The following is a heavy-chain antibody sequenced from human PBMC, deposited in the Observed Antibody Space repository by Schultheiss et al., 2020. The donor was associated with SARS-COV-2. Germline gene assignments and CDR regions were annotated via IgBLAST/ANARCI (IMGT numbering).Heavy chain of an antibody. D-gene: IGHD3-22*01. Sequence: GESLKISCSASGFTFSSYAMHWVRQAPGKGLEYVSAISSNGGSTYYADSVKGRFTISRDNSKNTLYLQMSSLRAEDTAVYYCAKGIYTMNWGDWFDPWGQGTLVTVSS. J-gene: IGHJ5*02. CDR3: AKGIYTMNWGDWFDP. CDR2: ISSNGGST. CDR1: GFTFSSYA. V-gene: IGHV3-64D*06.